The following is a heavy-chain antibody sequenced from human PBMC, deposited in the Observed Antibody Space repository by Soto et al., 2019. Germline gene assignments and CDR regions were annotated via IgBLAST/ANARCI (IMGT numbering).Heavy chain of an antibody. J-gene: IGHJ6*02. CDR1: GGTFSSYA. Sequence: GASVKVSCKASGGTFSSYAISWVRQAPGQGLEWMGGIIPIFGTADYAQKFQGRVTITADESTSTAYMELSSLRSEDTAVYYCASHYDSSSYYYYYGMDVWGQGTTVTSP. CDR3: ASHYDSSSYYYYYGMDV. D-gene: IGHD3-22*01. V-gene: IGHV1-69*13. CDR2: IIPIFGTA.